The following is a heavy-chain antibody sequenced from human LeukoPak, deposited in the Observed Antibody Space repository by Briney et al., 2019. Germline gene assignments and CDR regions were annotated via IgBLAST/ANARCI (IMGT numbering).Heavy chain of an antibody. CDR3: ARLGAVAGKIFDY. CDR2: IYYSGST. CDR1: GGSISSSNYY. D-gene: IGHD6-19*01. J-gene: IGHJ4*02. V-gene: IGHV4-39*01. Sequence: PSETLSPTCTVSGGSISSSNYYWGWIRQPPGKGLEWIGSIYYSGSTYYNPSLKSRVTISIDTSKNQFSLKLSSVTAADTAVYYCARLGAVAGKIFDYWGQGTLVTVSS.